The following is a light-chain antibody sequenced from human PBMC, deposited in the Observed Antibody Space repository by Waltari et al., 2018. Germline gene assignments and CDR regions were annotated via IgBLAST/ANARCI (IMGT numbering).Light chain of an antibody. J-gene: IGLJ2*01. CDR2: DVT. V-gene: IGLV2-11*01. CDR1: SSDVGGYDY. Sequence: QSALTQPRSVSASPGQSVTIPCPRTSSDVGGYDYVSWYQHHPGKAPKLMISDVTKRPSGVPDRFSGSKSGNTASLTISGLQAEDEADYYCCSYAGSYTHVVFGGGTKLTVL. CDR3: CSYAGSYTHVV.